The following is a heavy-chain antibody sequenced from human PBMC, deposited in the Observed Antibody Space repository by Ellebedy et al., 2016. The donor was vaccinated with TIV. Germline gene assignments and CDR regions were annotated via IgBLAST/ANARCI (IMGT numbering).Heavy chain of an antibody. CDR3: ARTAVWQQLVLYFDP. V-gene: IGHV1-2*02. CDR1: GYTFTGYY. CDR2: LNPNSGDT. Sequence: AASVKVSCKASGYTFTGYYMHWVRQAPGQGLEWMGWLNPNSGDTHSAQKFQGRVTMTRDTSISTAYMELSRLTSDDTAVYYCARTAVWQQLVLYFDPWGQGTLVTVSS. J-gene: IGHJ5*02. D-gene: IGHD6-13*01.